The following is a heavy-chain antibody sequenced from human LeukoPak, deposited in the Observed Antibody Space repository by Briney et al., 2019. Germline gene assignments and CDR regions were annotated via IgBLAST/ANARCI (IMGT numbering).Heavy chain of an antibody. CDR2: IYTSGST. CDR1: GGSISSYY. Sequence: SETLSLTCTVSGGSISSYYWSWIRQPAGKGLEWIGRIYTSGSTNYNPSLKSRVTKSVDTSKNQFSLKLSSVTAADTAVYYCAGCSSTSCYYYYGMDVWGQGTTVTVSS. J-gene: IGHJ6*02. CDR3: AGCSSTSCYYYYGMDV. V-gene: IGHV4-4*07. D-gene: IGHD2-2*01.